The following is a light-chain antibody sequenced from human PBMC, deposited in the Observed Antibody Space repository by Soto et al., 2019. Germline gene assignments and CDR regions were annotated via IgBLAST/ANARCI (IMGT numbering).Light chain of an antibody. CDR1: QGINSA. Sequence: AIQLTQSPSSLSASVGDIFTITCRASQGINSAIVWYQQKPGKPPNLLVYDVSTLERGVPSRFSGSGSGTDFTLTISRLQPEDIATYYCQQNNSFPFTFGGGAKVEI. CDR2: DVS. J-gene: IGKJ4*01. V-gene: IGKV1-13*02. CDR3: QQNNSFPFT.